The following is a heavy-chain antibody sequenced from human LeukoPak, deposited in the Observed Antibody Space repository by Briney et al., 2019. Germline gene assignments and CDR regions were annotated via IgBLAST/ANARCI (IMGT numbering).Heavy chain of an antibody. CDR2: INPNSGGS. V-gene: IGHV1-2*02. CDR3: ARVQVSDDNWGFFDY. Sequence: ASVKVSCKASANTLGYYIHWVRQAPGQGLEWMGWINPNSGGSNCAQKFQGRVTMTRETSISTAYMELSRLSSDDTAVYYCARVQVSDDNWGFFDYWGQGTLVTVSS. D-gene: IGHD1-1*01. J-gene: IGHJ4*02. CDR1: ANTLGYY.